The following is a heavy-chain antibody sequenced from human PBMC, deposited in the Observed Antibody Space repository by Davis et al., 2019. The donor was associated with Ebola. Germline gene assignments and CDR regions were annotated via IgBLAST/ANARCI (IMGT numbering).Heavy chain of an antibody. D-gene: IGHD3-9*01. V-gene: IGHV3-21*04. Sequence: GGSLRLSCAASGFTFSSYSMNWVRQAPGKGLEWVSSISSSSSYIYYADSVQGRFTISRDNAKNSLYLQMNSLRAEDTAVYYCARDSGEYYDILTGYPTGMDVWGQGTTVTVSS. CDR1: GFTFSSYS. CDR2: ISSSSSYI. J-gene: IGHJ6*02. CDR3: ARDSGEYYDILTGYPTGMDV.